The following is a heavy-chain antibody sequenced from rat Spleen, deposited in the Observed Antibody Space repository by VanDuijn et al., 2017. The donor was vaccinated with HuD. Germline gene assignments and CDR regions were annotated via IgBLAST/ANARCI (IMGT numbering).Heavy chain of an antibody. CDR2: IIYDGSNT. CDR3: TRGGYFRY. D-gene: IGHD2-5*01. CDR1: GFTFSDYG. J-gene: IGHJ2*01. Sequence: EVQLVESDGGLVQPGRSLKLSCAASGFTFSDYGMAWVRQAPEKGLEWVANIIYDGSNTFYRGSVRGRFTISRDNTKNTQYLQMDSLRSEDTATYYCTRGGYFRYWGQGVMVTVSS. V-gene: IGHV5-29*01.